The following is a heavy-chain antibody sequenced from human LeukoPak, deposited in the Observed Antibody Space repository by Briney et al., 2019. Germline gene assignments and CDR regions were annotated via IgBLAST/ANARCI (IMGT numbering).Heavy chain of an antibody. CDR2: INPSGGST. Sequence: ASVTVSCKASGYTFTNYYIHWVRQAPGQGLEWMAIINPSGGSTSYAQKFQGRVTMTSDTSTSTVYMELSSLRSEDTAVYYCARDVRYDILTGYPDHDAFDFWGQARMLTVSS. J-gene: IGHJ3*01. CDR3: ARDVRYDILTGYPDHDAFDF. CDR1: GYTFTNYY. V-gene: IGHV1-46*01. D-gene: IGHD3-9*01.